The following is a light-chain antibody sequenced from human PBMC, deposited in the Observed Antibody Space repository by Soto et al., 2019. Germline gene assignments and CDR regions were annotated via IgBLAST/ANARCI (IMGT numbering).Light chain of an antibody. J-gene: IGKJ1*01. CDR2: LGS. CDR3: MQTLQTPGT. CDR1: QSLLNSNGYKY. V-gene: IGKV2-28*01. Sequence: DLVMTQSPLSLPVNPGEPASISCRTSQSLLNSNGYKYFHWYLQKPGQSPQVVIYLGSNRASGVPDRFSGSGSGTDFTLKISRVEAEDVGVYYCMQTLQTPGTFGQGTKVEIK.